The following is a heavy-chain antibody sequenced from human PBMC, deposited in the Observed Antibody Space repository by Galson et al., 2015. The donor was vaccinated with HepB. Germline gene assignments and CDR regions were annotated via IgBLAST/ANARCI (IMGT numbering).Heavy chain of an antibody. CDR2: INPDNGNT. V-gene: IGHV1-18*04. CDR1: GYTFTTYG. D-gene: IGHD3-10*01. Sequence: SVKVSCKASGYTFTTYGISWVRQAPGQGLEWVGWINPDNGNTNYEQKLQGRVSMTTDTSPSTAYMELRSLRSDDTAVYYCARGPFFGELTRILGLQHWGQGTLVTVSS. CDR3: ARGPFFGELTRILGLQH. J-gene: IGHJ1*01.